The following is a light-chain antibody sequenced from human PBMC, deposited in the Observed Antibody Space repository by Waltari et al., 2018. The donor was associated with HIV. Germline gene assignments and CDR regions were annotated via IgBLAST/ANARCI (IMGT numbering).Light chain of an antibody. CDR1: ASHLGTFI. CDR3: GTWDASLNLAGV. CDR2: DND. J-gene: IGLJ3*02. V-gene: IGLV1-51*01. Sequence: QSALTQPPSVPAAPVPKVTISCSGSASHLGTFIVRWSQQFPGTPPKLIIFDNDQRHSGVPDRFSASKSGTSATLDITGLQTGDEADYYCGTWDASLNLAGVFGGGTRLTVL.